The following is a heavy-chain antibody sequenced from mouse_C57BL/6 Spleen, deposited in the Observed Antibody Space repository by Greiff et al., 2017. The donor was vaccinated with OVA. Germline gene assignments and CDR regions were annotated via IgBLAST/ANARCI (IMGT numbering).Heavy chain of an antibody. J-gene: IGHJ4*01. CDR2: IRNKANGYTT. D-gene: IGHD2-4*01. CDR1: GFTFTDYY. Sequence: EVKLVESGGGLVQPGGSLSLSCAASGFTFTDYYMSWVRQPPGKALEWLGFIRNKANGYTTEYSASVKGRFTISRDNSQSILYLQMNALRAEDSATYYCARYMGVYDYVLYAMDYWGQGTSVTVSS. CDR3: ARYMGVYDYVLYAMDY. V-gene: IGHV7-3*01.